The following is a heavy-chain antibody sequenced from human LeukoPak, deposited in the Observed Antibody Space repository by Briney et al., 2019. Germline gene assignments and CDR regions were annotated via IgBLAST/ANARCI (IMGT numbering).Heavy chain of an antibody. D-gene: IGHD1-1*01. V-gene: IGHV3-21*04. CDR1: GFTLSSYS. CDR2: ISRSSAYI. Sequence: PGGSLRLSCAASGFTLSSYSMNWVRQAPGKGLEWVSSISRSSAYIYYADSVKGRFTISRDNSKNTLYLQMNSLRAEDTAVYYCARVTRRQNFDYWGQGTLVTVSS. J-gene: IGHJ4*02. CDR3: ARVTRRQNFDY.